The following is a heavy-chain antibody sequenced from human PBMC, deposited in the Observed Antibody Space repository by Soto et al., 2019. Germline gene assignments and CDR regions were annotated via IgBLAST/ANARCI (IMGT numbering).Heavy chain of an antibody. CDR1: GFSVTGNY. D-gene: IGHD6-13*01. V-gene: IGHV3-53*01. CDR3: ARGLYNTTWYSYNWFDP. Sequence: GGSLRLSCAASGFSVTGNYVAWVRQPPGRGLEWVSLMYSGSNPYYADSVRGRFTIAIESSKNILYLQMNSLRAEDTAMYYCARGLYNTTWYSYNWFDPWGQGTLVTVSS. J-gene: IGHJ5*02. CDR2: MYSGSNP.